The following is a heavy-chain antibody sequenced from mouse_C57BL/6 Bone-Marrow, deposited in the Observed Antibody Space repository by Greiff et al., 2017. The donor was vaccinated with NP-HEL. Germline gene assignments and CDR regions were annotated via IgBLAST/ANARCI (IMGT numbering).Heavy chain of an antibody. V-gene: IGHV1-81*01. CDR2: IYPRSGNT. J-gene: IGHJ2*01. D-gene: IGHD1-1*01. CDR3: ARLLRSEFDG. CDR1: GYTFTSYG. Sequence: QVQLKESGAELARPGASVKLSCKASGYTFTSYGISWVKQRTGQGLEWIGEIYPRSGNTYYNEKFKGKATLTADKSSSTAYMELRSLTSEDSAVYFCARLLRSEFDGWGQGTTLTVAS.